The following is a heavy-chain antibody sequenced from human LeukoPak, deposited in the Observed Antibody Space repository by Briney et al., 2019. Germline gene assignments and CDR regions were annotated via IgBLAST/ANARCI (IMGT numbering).Heavy chain of an antibody. J-gene: IGHJ4*02. Sequence: SETLSLTCTVSGGSISTYYWSWIRQPPGKGLEWIGYIYYSGSTNYNPSVKSRVTMSVDTSKKQFSLNLSSLTAADTAVYYCARGGTAVVTPYAFDIWGQGTLVTVSS. CDR2: IYYSGST. V-gene: IGHV4-59*01. D-gene: IGHD4-23*01. CDR3: ARGGTAVVTPYAFDI. CDR1: GGSISTYY.